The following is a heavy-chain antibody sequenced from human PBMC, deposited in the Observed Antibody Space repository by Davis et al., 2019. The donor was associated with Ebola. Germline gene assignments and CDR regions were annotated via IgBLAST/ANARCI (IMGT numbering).Heavy chain of an antibody. CDR1: GDSVSGNSGA. V-gene: IGHV6-1*01. CDR2: TYYSSKWFN. J-gene: IGHJ6*04. D-gene: IGHD5-12*01. CDR3: ARGWLRSGLDV. Sequence: HSQTLSLTCDISGDSVSGNSGAWNWIRQSPSRGLEWLGRTYYSSKWFNDYAVSVNGRITINPDTSKNQFSLHLNSVTPEDTAVYYCARGWLRSGLDVWGKGAAVTVSS.